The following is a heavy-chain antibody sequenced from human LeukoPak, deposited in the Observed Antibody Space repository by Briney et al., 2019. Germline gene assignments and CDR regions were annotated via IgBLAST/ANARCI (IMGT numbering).Heavy chain of an antibody. CDR1: GGSISSYY. D-gene: IGHD4-17*01. J-gene: IGHJ4*02. CDR2: IYYSGST. V-gene: IGHV4-59*08. Sequence: PSETLSLTCTVSGGSISSYYWSWIRQPPGKGLEWIGYIYYSGSTNYNPSLKSRVTISVDTSKNQFSLKLSSVTAADTAVYYCARRSDYGLLDYWGQGTLVTVSS. CDR3: ARRSDYGLLDY.